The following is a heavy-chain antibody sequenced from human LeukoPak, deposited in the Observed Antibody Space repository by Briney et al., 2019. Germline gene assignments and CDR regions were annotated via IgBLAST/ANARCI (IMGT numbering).Heavy chain of an antibody. CDR3: ARDANYRDRSGYPSPFDL. V-gene: IGHV4-39*02. CDR1: GDSISGSRFF. Sequence: SETLSLTCTVSGDSISGSRFFWAWIRQPPGKGLEWIASLSDRGSPKYSPSFQSRVSILTDMSKNQLSLNLNAVTAADTAVYYCARDANYRDRSGYPSPFDLWGQGIRVVVSS. J-gene: IGHJ4*02. CDR2: LSDRGSP. D-gene: IGHD6-19*01.